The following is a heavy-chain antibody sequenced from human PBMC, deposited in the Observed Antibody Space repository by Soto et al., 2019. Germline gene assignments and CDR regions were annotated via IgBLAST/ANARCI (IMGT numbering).Heavy chain of an antibody. CDR3: ARGSGIAAAGLYGWYDFDY. Sequence: QVQLVQSGAEVKKPGSSVKVSCKASGGTFSSYTISWVRQAPGQGLEWMGRIIPILGIANYAQKFQGRVTITADKSTITAYMELSSLRSEDTAVYYCARGSGIAAAGLYGWYDFDYWGQGPLVTVSS. V-gene: IGHV1-69*02. J-gene: IGHJ4*02. CDR1: GGTFSSYT. CDR2: IIPILGIA. D-gene: IGHD6-13*01.